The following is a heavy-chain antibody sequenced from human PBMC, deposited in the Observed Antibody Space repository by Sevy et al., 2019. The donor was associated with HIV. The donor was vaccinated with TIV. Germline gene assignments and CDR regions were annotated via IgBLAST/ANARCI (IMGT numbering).Heavy chain of an antibody. D-gene: IGHD3-3*01. Sequence: GGSLRLSCAASALIVSSNFMSWVSQAPGKGLEWVSVLYLGGSTYYADSVKGRFTISRDDSKNTLYLQMNSLRAEDTAVYFCARGKHISDYYGSFDYWGQGTLVTVSS. CDR2: LYLGGST. J-gene: IGHJ4*02. V-gene: IGHV3-53*01. CDR1: ALIVSSNF. CDR3: ARGKHISDYYGSFDY.